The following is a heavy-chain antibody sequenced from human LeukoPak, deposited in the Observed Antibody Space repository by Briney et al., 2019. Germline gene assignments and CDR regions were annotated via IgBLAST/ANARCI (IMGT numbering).Heavy chain of an antibody. V-gene: IGHV3-53*01. D-gene: IGHD6-19*01. CDR1: GLTVSSNF. CDR2: IYGGSST. J-gene: IGHJ4*02. CDR3: ASWPGGWYGEDS. Sequence: HSGGSLRLSCAATGLTVSSNFMSWVRQAPGKGLEWVLVIYGGSSTYYADSVKGRFTISRDTPKNTLYLQMNSLRVEDTAVYYCASWPGGWYGEDSWGQGTLVTVSS.